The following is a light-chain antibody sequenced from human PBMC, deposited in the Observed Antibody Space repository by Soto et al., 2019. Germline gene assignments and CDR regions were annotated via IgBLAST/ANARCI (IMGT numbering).Light chain of an antibody. Sequence: EIVMTQSPATLSVSPGERATLSCRASQGVTNNWLAWYQQKPGQATRLLISGVSTRATVIPARFSGSGSWAEFFLTIISLQSEDFAVYYCQQYCSCLLTFGGGTKVEIK. CDR2: GVS. V-gene: IGKV3-15*01. J-gene: IGKJ4*01. CDR3: QQYCSCLLT. CDR1: QGVTNN.